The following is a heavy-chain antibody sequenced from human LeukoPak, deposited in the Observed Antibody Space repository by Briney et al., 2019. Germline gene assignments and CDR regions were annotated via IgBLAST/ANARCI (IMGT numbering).Heavy chain of an antibody. CDR3: AHLVWEYVGGLDV. V-gene: IGHV3-23*05. CDR1: GFVFRSYG. D-gene: IGHD3/OR15-3a*01. CDR2: IYTNGRDT. J-gene: IGHJ6*02. Sequence: GGSLRLSCAASGFVFRSYGMNLVRQAPGKGLEWVSGIYTNGRDTRYADSVKGRFTISRDNSKNTLYLQMHSLRVEDTAVYYCAHLVWEYVGGLDVWGQGTTVTVSS.